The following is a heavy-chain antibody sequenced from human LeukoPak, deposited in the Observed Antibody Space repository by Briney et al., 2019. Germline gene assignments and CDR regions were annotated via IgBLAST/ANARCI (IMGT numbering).Heavy chain of an antibody. J-gene: IGHJ4*02. V-gene: IGHV3-23*01. CDR2: ISGSGGST. CDR1: GSTFSSYA. CDR3: ASSPQY. Sequence: GGSLRLSCAASGSTFSSYAMRWLRPAPGKGLEWVSAISGSGGSTSYADSVKGRFTISRDNSKNTLYLQMNSLRAEDTAVYYCASSPQYWGQGTLVTVSS.